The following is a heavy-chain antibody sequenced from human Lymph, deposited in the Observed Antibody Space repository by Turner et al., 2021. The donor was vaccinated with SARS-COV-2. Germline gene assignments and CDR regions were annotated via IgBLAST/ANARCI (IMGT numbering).Heavy chain of an antibody. J-gene: IGHJ4*02. CDR1: GFTFDDYA. D-gene: IGHD6-6*01. V-gene: IGHV3-9*01. CDR2: ISWNSGSI. Sequence: EVQLVESGGGLVQPGRSLRLSCAASGFTFDDYAMHWVRQGPGKGLEWVSGISWNSGSIGYADSVKGRFTISRDNAKNSLYLQMNSLRAEDTALYYCAKDRGGEQLVRLFDYWGQGTLVTVSS. CDR3: AKDRGGEQLVRLFDY.